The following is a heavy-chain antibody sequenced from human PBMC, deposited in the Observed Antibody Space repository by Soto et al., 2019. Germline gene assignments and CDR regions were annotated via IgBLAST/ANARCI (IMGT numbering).Heavy chain of an antibody. CDR1: GYTFTGYY. CDR2: INPNSGGT. V-gene: IGHV1-2*02. CDR3: ARWDYYYYYGMDV. Sequence: ASVKVSCKASGYTFTGYYMHWVRQAPGQGLEWMGWINPNSGGTNYAQKFRGRVTMTRDTSISTAYMELSRLRSDDTAVYYCARWDYYYYYGMDVWGQGTTVTVSS. J-gene: IGHJ6*02.